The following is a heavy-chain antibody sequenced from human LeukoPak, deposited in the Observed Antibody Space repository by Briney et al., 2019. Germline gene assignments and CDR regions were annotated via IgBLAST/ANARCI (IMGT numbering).Heavy chain of an antibody. CDR1: GFTFSSYA. J-gene: IGHJ4*02. D-gene: IGHD2-8*01. CDR3: ARAVATPVMVDY. CDR2: ISGSGGST. Sequence: PGGSLRLSCAASGFTFSSYAMSWVRQAPGKGLEWVSAISGSGGSTYYADSVKGRFTISRDNAKNSLYLQMNSLRAEDTAVYYCARAVATPVMVDYWGQGTLVTVSS. V-gene: IGHV3-23*01.